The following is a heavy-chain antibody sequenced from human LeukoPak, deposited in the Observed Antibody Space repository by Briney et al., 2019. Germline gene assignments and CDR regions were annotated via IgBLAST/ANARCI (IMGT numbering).Heavy chain of an antibody. CDR3: AKSGYSSGWYGGTAFDY. D-gene: IGHD6-19*01. V-gene: IGHV3-30*18. CDR1: GFTFSSYG. J-gene: IGHJ4*02. Sequence: GGSLRLSCAASGFTFSSYGMHWVRQAPGKGLEWVAVISYDGSNKYYADSVKGGFTISRGNSKNTVYLQMNSLRAEDTAVYYCAKSGYSSGWYGGTAFDYWGQGTLATVSS. CDR2: ISYDGSNK.